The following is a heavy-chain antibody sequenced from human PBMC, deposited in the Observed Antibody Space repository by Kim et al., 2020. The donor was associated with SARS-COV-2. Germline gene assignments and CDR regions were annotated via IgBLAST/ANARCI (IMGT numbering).Heavy chain of an antibody. D-gene: IGHD6-13*01. V-gene: IGHV4-4*07. CDR2: IYTSGST. Sequence: SETLSLTCTVSGGSISSYYWSWIRQPAGKGLEWIGRIYTSGSTNYNPSLKSRVTMSVDTSKNQFSLKLSSVTAADTAVYYCARARGGGSSSWYYFDYWGQGTLVTVSS. CDR3: ARARGGGSSSWYYFDY. J-gene: IGHJ4*02. CDR1: GGSISSYY.